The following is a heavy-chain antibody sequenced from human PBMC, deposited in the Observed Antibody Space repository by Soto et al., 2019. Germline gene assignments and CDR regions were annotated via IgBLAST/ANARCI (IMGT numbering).Heavy chain of an antibody. D-gene: IGHD4-17*01. CDR3: ARDFYPLAYDFAL. J-gene: IGHJ4*02. CDR2: ISGHDGKA. V-gene: IGHV1-18*01. Sequence: QVPLVQSGAEVKKPGASVKVSFKASGYRFTNHGISWVRQAPGQGLEWMGWISGHDGKAKYARKFQGRVTMTTDTATSTAYMEMNSLKYDDTAVYYCARDFYPLAYDFALWGQGTLVTVSS. CDR1: GYRFTNHG.